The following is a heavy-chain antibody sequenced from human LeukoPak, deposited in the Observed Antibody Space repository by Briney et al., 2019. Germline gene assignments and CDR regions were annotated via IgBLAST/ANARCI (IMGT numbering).Heavy chain of an antibody. V-gene: IGHV1-24*01. Sequence: ASVKVSCKVSGYTLAELSMHWVRQAPGKGLEWMGGFDPEDGETIYAQKFQGRVTMTEDTSTDTAYMELSSLRSEDTAVYYCATPSPDVDTAMVNFDYWGQGTLVTVSS. CDR1: GYTLAELS. CDR2: FDPEDGET. CDR3: ATPSPDVDTAMVNFDY. J-gene: IGHJ4*02. D-gene: IGHD5-18*01.